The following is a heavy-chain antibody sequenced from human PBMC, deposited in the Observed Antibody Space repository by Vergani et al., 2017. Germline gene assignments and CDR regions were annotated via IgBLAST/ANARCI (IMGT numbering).Heavy chain of an antibody. V-gene: IGHV4-59*08. J-gene: IGHJ3*02. CDR2: IYYSGST. D-gene: IGHD3-22*01. Sequence: QVQLQESGPGLVKPSETLSLTCTVSGGSISSYYWSWIRQPPGKGLEWIGYIYYSGSTNYNPSLKSRVTISVDTSKKQFSLKLSSVTAADTAVYYCARRLPYYYDSSGGRSFAFDIWGQGTMVTVSS. CDR3: ARRLPYYYDSSGGRSFAFDI. CDR1: GGSISSYY.